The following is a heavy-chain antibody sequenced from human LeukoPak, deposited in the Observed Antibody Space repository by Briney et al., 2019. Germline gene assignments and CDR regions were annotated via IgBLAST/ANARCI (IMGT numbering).Heavy chain of an antibody. CDR2: ISWNSGSI. Sequence: GRSLRLSCAASGFTFDDYAMHWVRQAPGKGLEWVSGISWNSGSIGYADSVKGRFTISRDNAKNSLYLQMNSLRAEDTAVYYCARRDLATGVKFDYWGQGTLVTVSS. V-gene: IGHV3-9*01. CDR1: GFTFDDYA. CDR3: ARRDLATGVKFDY. J-gene: IGHJ4*02. D-gene: IGHD1-1*01.